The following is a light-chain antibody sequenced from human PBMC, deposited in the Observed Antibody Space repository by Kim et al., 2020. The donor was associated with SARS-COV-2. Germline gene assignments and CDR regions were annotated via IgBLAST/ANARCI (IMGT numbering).Light chain of an antibody. Sequence: SASVGDRVTITCRDRQSIRSWLAWYQQKPGKAPKLLIYDASSLESGVPSRFSGSGSGTEFTLTISSLQPDDFATYYCQQYNSYWTFGQGTKVDIK. V-gene: IGKV1-5*01. J-gene: IGKJ1*01. CDR1: QSIRSW. CDR2: DAS. CDR3: QQYNSYWT.